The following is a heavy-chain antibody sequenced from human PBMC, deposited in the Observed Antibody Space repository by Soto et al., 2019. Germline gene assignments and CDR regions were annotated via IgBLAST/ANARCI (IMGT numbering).Heavy chain of an antibody. CDR3: ARGRDGDY. V-gene: IGHV1-18*01. Sequence: QVHLVQSGAEVKKPGASVKVSCKASGYTFTSYGITWVRQAPGQGLAWMGWISAHNGNTDYAQKLEGRVIVTRDTSTSTAYMELRSLISDDTAVYYCARGRDGDYWGQGARVSVSS. D-gene: IGHD6-6*01. CDR2: ISAHNGNT. CDR1: GYTFTSYG. J-gene: IGHJ4*02.